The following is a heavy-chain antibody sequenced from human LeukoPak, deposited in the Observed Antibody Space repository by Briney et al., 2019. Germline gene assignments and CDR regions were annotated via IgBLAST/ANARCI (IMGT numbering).Heavy chain of an antibody. CDR3: AKPSTYSSGWKYYFDY. CDR1: GGSFSGYY. J-gene: IGHJ4*02. D-gene: IGHD6-19*01. Sequence: SETLSLTCAVYGGSFSGYYWSWIRQPPGKGLEWIGEINHSGSTNYNPSLKSRVTISVDTSKNQFSLKLSSVTAADTAVYYCAKPSTYSSGWKYYFDYWGQGTLVTVSS. CDR2: INHSGST. V-gene: IGHV4-34*01.